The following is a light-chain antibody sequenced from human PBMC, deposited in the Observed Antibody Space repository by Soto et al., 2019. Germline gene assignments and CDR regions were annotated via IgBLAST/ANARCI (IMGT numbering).Light chain of an antibody. CDR1: IDDVTAYYR. CDR3: SVYTRTSTYV. Sequence: QSVLTQPTSASGTPGQRVTISCSGTIDDVTAYYRVSWYQQTPGTAPKLMIYDVSNRPSGVPDRFSGSRSGNTASLTISGLQAEDEGDYYCSVYTRTSTYVFGTGTKLTVL. CDR2: DVS. V-gene: IGLV2-18*01. J-gene: IGLJ1*01.